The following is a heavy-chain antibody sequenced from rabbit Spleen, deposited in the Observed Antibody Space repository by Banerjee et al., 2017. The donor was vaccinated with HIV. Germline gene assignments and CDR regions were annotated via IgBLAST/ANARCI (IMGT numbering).Heavy chain of an antibody. V-gene: IGHV1S45*01. Sequence: QEQLVESGGGLVKPEGSLTLTCKASGFSFSDRDVMCWVRQAPGKGLEWIACIYGGSGGNTYNASWARGRFTISKTSSTTVTLQMTSLTAADTATYFCARDDYAYGYVGLDLWGPGTLVSVS. CDR1: GFSFSDRDV. CDR2: IYGGSGGNT. J-gene: IGHJ6*01. CDR3: ARDDYAYGYVGLDL. D-gene: IGHD6-1*01.